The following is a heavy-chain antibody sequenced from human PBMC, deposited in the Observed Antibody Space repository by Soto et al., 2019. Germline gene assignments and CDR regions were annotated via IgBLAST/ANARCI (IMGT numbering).Heavy chain of an antibody. Sequence: GESLKISCQCSGYSFTSYWIGWVRQMPGKGLEWMGIIYPGDSDTRYSPSFQGQVTISADKSITTAYLQWSSLKASDTAMYYCARGLKPSGSYFYYYGMDVWGQGTTVTVSS. D-gene: IGHD3-10*01. V-gene: IGHV5-51*01. CDR2: IYPGDSDT. J-gene: IGHJ6*02. CDR3: ARGLKPSGSYFYYYGMDV. CDR1: GYSFTSYW.